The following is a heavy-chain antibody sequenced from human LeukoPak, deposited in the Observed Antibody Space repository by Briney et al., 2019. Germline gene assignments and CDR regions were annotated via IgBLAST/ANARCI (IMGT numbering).Heavy chain of an antibody. CDR2: INSDGSST. Sequence: GGSLRLSCAASGFTFSSYWMHWVRQAPGKGLLWVSRINSDGSSTSYADSVKGRFTISRDNAKNTLYLQMNSLRAEDTAVYYCARGARVLRYFDWSDAFDIWGQGTMVTVSS. J-gene: IGHJ3*02. CDR1: GFTFSSYW. CDR3: ARGARVLRYFDWSDAFDI. D-gene: IGHD3-9*01. V-gene: IGHV3-74*01.